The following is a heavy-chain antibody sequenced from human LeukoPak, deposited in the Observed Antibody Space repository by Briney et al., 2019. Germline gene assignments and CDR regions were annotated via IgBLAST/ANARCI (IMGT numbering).Heavy chain of an antibody. CDR1: AGSFSNYY. Sequence: SETLSLTCVVYAGSFSNYYWSWIRQIPVKGLEWIGEVYHSGSTDYNPSLKSRITISIDTSKSHFSLKLSSVTVADTAVYYCARGGAVNGFDVWGQGTRVTVSS. D-gene: IGHD6-19*01. V-gene: IGHV4-34*01. CDR2: VYHSGST. CDR3: ARGGAVNGFDV. J-gene: IGHJ3*01.